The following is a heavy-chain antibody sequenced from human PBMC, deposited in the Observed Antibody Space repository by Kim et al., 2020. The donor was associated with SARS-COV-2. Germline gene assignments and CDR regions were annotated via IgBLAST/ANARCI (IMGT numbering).Heavy chain of an antibody. CDR2: VLLGGSL. CDR1: GGSFSPYY. Sequence: SETLSLTCSMSGGSFSPYYWNWIRQTPDKGLQWVGFVLLGGSLQYNPSLTGRVTISPLAARKEFSLKLRDVTAADTGVYYCARGVHVSRTDIPRYFDVWGRGFSVTVSS. J-gene: IGHJ3*01. CDR3: ARGVHVSRTDIPRYFDV. D-gene: IGHD3-16*02. V-gene: IGHV4-34*01.